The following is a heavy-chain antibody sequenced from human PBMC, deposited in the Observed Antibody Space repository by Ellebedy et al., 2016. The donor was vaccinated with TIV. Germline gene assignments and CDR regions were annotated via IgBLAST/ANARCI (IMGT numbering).Heavy chain of an antibody. D-gene: IGHD3-22*01. J-gene: IGHJ4*02. CDR1: GFTFSSYG. V-gene: IGHV3-30*18. Sequence: GESLKISXAASGFTFSSYGMHWVRQAPGKGLEWVAVLSYDGSNKYYADSVKGRFTISRDNFKNTLYLQMNSLRAEDTAVYYCAKGGGAIQYYYDSSGTYWGQGTLVTVSS. CDR2: LSYDGSNK. CDR3: AKGGGAIQYYYDSSGTY.